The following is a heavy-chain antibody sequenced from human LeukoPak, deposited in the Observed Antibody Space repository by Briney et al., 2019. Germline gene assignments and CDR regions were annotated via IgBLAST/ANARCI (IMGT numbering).Heavy chain of an antibody. CDR1: GFTFSRYA. Sequence: GGSLRLSCAASGFTFSRYAMSWVRQAPGKGLEWVSSISDGGGTTYYADSVKGRFTISRDNSKNTLYLQMNSLRAEDTAVYFCAKVRCTSTSCYPNWFDPWGQGTLVTVSS. J-gene: IGHJ5*02. CDR2: ISDGGGTT. V-gene: IGHV3-23*01. D-gene: IGHD2-2*01. CDR3: AKVRCTSTSCYPNWFDP.